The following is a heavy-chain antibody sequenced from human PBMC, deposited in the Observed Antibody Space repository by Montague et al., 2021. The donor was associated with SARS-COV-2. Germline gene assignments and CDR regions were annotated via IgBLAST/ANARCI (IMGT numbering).Heavy chain of an antibody. V-gene: IGHV4-59*01. J-gene: IGHJ6*02. CDR1: GGSIGTYY. CDR2: IYYTGST. D-gene: IGHD4-17*01. CDR3: ARDNYGDWGYYGLDV. Sequence: SETLPLTCTVSGGSIGTYYWNWIRQSPGKGLEWLGYIYYTGSTKXSPSLKSRVTISMDTSRDQLSLRLKSVTAADTAVYYCARDNYGDWGYYGLDVWGQGTTVIVSS.